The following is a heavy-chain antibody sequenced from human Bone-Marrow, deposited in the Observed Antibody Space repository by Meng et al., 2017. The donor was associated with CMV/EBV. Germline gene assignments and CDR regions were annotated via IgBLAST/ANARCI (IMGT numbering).Heavy chain of an antibody. V-gene: IGHV3-20*04. Sequence: GESLKISCAASGFTFDDYDMSWVRQAPGKGLEWVSGIHWNGGSTDNADSVKGRFTISRDNAKNSLYLQMNSLRAEDTAVYYGARDSWKLEPRGSYYFDYWAQGTLVTVSS. J-gene: IGHJ4*02. CDR2: IHWNGGST. CDR3: ARDSWKLEPRGSYYFDY. D-gene: IGHD1-1*01. CDR1: GFTFDDYD.